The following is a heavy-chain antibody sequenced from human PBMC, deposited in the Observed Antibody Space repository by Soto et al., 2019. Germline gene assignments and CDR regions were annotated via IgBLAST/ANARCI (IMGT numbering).Heavy chain of an antibody. CDR2: ISYDGSNQ. V-gene: IGHV3-30*18. CDR1: GFTFSSNA. Sequence: GGSLRLSCAASGFTFSSNAIHWVRQAPGKGLEWVAVISYDGSNQHFGDSVKGRFTISRDNSKNTVHLQMNSLRAEDTAVYYCAKEYGTGNALEYWGQGALVTVSS. J-gene: IGHJ4*02. CDR3: AKEYGTGNALEY. D-gene: IGHD1-1*01.